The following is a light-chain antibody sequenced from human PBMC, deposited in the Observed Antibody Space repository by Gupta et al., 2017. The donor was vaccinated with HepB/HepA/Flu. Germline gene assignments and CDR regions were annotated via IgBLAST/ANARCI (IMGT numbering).Light chain of an antibody. CDR3: QSNNSSWV. CDR1: SGSIASNY. V-gene: IGLV6-57*02. CDR2: EDN. J-gene: IGLJ3*02. Sequence: NFMLTQPHSVSESPGKTVTISCTGSSGSIASNYVQWYQQRPGSAPTTVIYEDNQRPSGVPDRFSGSIDSSANSATLTISGREAEDEYYYYSQSNNSSWVFGGGTKLTVL.